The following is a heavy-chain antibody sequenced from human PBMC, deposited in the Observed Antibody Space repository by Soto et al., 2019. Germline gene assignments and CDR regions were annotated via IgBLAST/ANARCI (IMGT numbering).Heavy chain of an antibody. D-gene: IGHD6-13*01. Sequence: PSQTLSLTCAISVDSVSSNSAAWNWIRQSPSRGLEWLGRTYYRSKWYNDYAVSVKSRITINPDTSKNQFSLQLNSVTPEDTAVYYCARGWGLYSRSWYRFDSWGPGTLVTVSS. J-gene: IGHJ5*01. V-gene: IGHV6-1*01. CDR1: VDSVSSNSAA. CDR3: ARGWGLYSRSWYRFDS. CDR2: TYYRSKWYN.